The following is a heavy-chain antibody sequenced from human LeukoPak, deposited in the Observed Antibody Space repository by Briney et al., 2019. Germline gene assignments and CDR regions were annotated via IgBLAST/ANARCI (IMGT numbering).Heavy chain of an antibody. CDR1: GLTFSTSG. V-gene: IGHV3-21*04. CDR2: IGPTGSDR. D-gene: IGHD1-14*01. CDR3: ATETIGRHYDY. Sequence: GGSLRLSCTASGLTFSTSGFNWVRQAPGKGLEWVASIGPTGSDRYHADSIKGRFTISRDNANNFLYLQMNSLRAEDTAPYYCATETIGRHYDYWGQGTLLTVSS. J-gene: IGHJ4*02.